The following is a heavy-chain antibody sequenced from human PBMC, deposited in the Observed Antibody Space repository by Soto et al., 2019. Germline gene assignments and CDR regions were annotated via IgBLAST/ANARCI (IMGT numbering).Heavy chain of an antibody. V-gene: IGHV3-21*01. Sequence: EVQLVESGGGLVKPGGSLRLSCAASGFTFSSYSMNWVRQAPGKGLEWVSSISSSSSYIYYADSVKGRFTISRDNAKNPLYLQMNSLRAEDTAVYYCQVGSSSWYDPPFDPWGQGTLVTVSS. J-gene: IGHJ5*02. CDR3: QVGSSSWYDPPFDP. CDR1: GFTFSSYS. D-gene: IGHD6-13*01. CDR2: ISSSSSYI.